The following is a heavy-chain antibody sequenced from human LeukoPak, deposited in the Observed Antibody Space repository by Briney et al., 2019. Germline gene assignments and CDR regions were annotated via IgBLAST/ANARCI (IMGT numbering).Heavy chain of an antibody. CDR2: IIPIFGTA. CDR3: ASFEMGTEGGAFDI. J-gene: IGHJ3*02. V-gene: IGHV1-69*06. Sequence: SVKVSCKASGGTFSSYAISWVRQAPGQGLEWMGGIIPIFGTANYAQKFQGRVTITADKSTSTAYMELSSLRSEDTAVYYCASFEMGTEGGAFDIWGQGTMVTASS. CDR1: GGTFSSYA. D-gene: IGHD5-24*01.